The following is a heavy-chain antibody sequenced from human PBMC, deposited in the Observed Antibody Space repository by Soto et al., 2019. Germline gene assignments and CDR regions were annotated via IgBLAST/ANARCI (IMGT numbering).Heavy chain of an antibody. Sequence: ASVKVSCKASGYTFTSYDINWGRQATGQGLEWMGWMNPNSGNTGYAQKFQGRVTMTRNTSISTAYMELSSLRSEDTAVYYCARVVYDFWSGYSYYYYYMDVWGKGTTVTVSS. CDR3: ARVVYDFWSGYSYYYYYMDV. V-gene: IGHV1-8*01. CDR1: GYTFTSYD. CDR2: MNPNSGNT. D-gene: IGHD3-3*01. J-gene: IGHJ6*03.